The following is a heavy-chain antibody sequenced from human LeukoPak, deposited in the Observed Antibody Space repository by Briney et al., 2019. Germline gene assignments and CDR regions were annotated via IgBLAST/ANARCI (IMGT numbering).Heavy chain of an antibody. CDR3: AKDGTLAY. J-gene: IGHJ4*02. CDR2: ISGRGPSP. V-gene: IGHV3-23*01. CDR1: GFTFSSYA. Sequence: GGSLTLSCAASGFTFSSYAMRGVRQAPGSGLEWVSAISGRGPSPSNKDPVTGRFTISRDNPKTTLYLQMTTLRAEATAVYYCAKDGTLAYWGQGTLVTVSS.